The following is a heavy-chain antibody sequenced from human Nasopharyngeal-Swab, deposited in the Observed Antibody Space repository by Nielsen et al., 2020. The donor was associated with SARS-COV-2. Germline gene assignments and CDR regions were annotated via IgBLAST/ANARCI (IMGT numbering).Heavy chain of an antibody. CDR3: ARNPYYYDSKEGWFDP. CDR1: GGSISSGGYY. D-gene: IGHD3-22*01. Sequence: LRLSCTVSGGSISSGGYYWSWIRQHPGKGLERIGYIYYSGSTYYNPSLKSRVTISVDTSKNQFSLKLSSVTAADTAVYYCARNPYYYDSKEGWFDPWGQGTLVTVSS. V-gene: IGHV4-31*03. J-gene: IGHJ5*02. CDR2: IYYSGST.